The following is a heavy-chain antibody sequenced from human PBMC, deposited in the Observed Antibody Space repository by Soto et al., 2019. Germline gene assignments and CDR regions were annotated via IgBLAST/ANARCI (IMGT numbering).Heavy chain of an antibody. Sequence: QVQLVQSGAEVKEPGSSVKVSCKASGDTFSNYALNWVRQAPRQGLEWMGGIIPLFGTTNYAQKFQGRVTITADESTSTAYMDLRSLRSEDTAVYFCARVPPGYCSGGCCYYYYFDSWGQGTLVTVSS. CDR2: IIPLFGTT. V-gene: IGHV1-69*01. CDR3: ARVPPGYCSGGCCYYYYFDS. D-gene: IGHD2-15*01. CDR1: GDTFSNYA. J-gene: IGHJ4*02.